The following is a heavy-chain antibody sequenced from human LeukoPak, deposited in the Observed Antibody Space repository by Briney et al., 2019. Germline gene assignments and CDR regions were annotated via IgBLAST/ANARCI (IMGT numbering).Heavy chain of an antibody. CDR1: GFTFRIYG. CDR2: ISDDSDTI. Sequence: GGSLRLSCAASGFTFRIYGMNWVRQAPGKGPEWVSYISDDSDTIHYADSAKGRFTMSRGNAKNSLFLQMNSLRADDTAVYYCARATRNGYDYWGQGTLVTVSS. J-gene: IGHJ4*02. CDR3: ARATRNGYDY. V-gene: IGHV3-48*04. D-gene: IGHD5-24*01.